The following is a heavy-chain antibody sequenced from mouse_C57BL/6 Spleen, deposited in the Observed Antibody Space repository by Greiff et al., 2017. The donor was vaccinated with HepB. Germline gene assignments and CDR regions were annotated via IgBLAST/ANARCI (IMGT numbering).Heavy chain of an antibody. D-gene: IGHD1-1*01. CDR2: IDPSDSYT. CDR1: GYTFTSYW. CDR3: ARGGTTVVAGDYFYY. V-gene: IGHV1-69*01. Sequence: QVQLQQPGAELVMPGASVKLSCKASGYTFTSYWMHWVKQRPGQGLEWIGEIDPSDSYTNYNQKFKGKSTLTVDKSSSTAYMPISSLTSEDSAVYYCARGGTTVVAGDYFYYWGQGTTLTVSS. J-gene: IGHJ2*01.